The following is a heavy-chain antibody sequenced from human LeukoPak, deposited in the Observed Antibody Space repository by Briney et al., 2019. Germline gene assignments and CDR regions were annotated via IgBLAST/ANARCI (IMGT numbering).Heavy chain of an antibody. J-gene: IGHJ4*02. Sequence: GGSLRLSCAASGFTFSTYSMNWVRQAPGKGLEWVSSVSSSSSYKYYADSVMGRFTISRDNAENSLFLQMNSLRAEDTAVYYCARVDSSGWTTSPFDYWGQGTLVTVSS. V-gene: IGHV3-21*01. CDR2: VSSSSSYK. CDR1: GFTFSTYS. CDR3: ARVDSSGWTTSPFDY. D-gene: IGHD6-19*01.